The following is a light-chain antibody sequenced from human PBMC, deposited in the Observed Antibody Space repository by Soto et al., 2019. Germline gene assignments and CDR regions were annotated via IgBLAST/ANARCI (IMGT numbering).Light chain of an antibody. J-gene: IGKJ5*01. Sequence: DIQMTQVPSSLSASVGDRVTITFQASEGINKYLSWYQHKPGKAPRLLISEASSLETGVPSRLSGSGSGTDFSFTISSLQPDDFATYYCQQYEDLPRTFGQGTRLEIK. CDR2: EAS. V-gene: IGKV1-33*01. CDR3: QQYEDLPRT. CDR1: EGINKY.